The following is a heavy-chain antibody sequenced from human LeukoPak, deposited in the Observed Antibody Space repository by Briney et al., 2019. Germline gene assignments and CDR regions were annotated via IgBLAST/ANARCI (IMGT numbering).Heavy chain of an antibody. CDR3: ARVFSPLQTYYYDSSGDYYFDY. D-gene: IGHD3-22*01. Sequence: GGSLRLSCAASGFTFSSYWMHWVRQAPGKGLVWVSRINSDGSSTSYADSVKGRFTISRDNAKNTLYLQMNSLRAEDTAVYYCARVFSPLQTYYYDSSGDYYFDYWGQGTLVTVSS. J-gene: IGHJ4*02. CDR1: GFTFSSYW. V-gene: IGHV3-74*01. CDR2: INSDGSST.